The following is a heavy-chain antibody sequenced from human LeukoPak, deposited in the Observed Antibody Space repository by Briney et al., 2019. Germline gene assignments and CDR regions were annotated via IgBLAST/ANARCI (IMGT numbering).Heavy chain of an antibody. CDR1: GFTFTDNYG. J-gene: IGHJ4*02. V-gene: IGHV3-30*02. D-gene: IGHD4-17*01. CDR2: IQYDGGGK. CDR3: AMGQHYVCTL. Sequence: GGSLRLSRAASGFTFTDNYGIAWARQAPGKGLEWGAFIQYDGGGKCYGASVKGGFTFSTDTPKNTGFLQITSLGSHDTRLYFCAMGQHYVCTLWGQGTVVRVSS.